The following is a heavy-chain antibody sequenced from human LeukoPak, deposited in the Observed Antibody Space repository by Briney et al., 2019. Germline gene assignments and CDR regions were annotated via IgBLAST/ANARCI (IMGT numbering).Heavy chain of an antibody. CDR1: GFTFSSYS. CDR2: IDARSGIT. V-gene: IGHV3-48*01. J-gene: IGHJ3*02. D-gene: IGHD3-3*01. Sequence: PGGSLRLSCAASGFTFSSYSMNRVRQAPGKGPEWVSYIDARSGITYYADSVQGRFTISRDNAKESVFLQMNGLRVDDTAVYYCARTYDFGRGPPGDAFDNWGQGTPVIVSS. CDR3: ARTYDFGRGPPGDAFDN.